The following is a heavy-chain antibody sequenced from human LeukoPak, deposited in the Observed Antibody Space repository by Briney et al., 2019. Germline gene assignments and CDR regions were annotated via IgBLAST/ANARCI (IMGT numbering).Heavy chain of an antibody. V-gene: IGHV4-59*08. CDR1: GGSISTYY. J-gene: IGHJ3*02. CDR2: IYNSGST. Sequence: SETLSLTCTVSGGSISTYYWSWIRQIPGKGLEWIGYIYNSGSTNYSPSLKSRVTISVDTSKNQFSLKLASVTAADTAVYYCARHTELLLYAFDIWGQGTMVTVSS. CDR3: ARHTELLLYAFDI. D-gene: IGHD3-22*01.